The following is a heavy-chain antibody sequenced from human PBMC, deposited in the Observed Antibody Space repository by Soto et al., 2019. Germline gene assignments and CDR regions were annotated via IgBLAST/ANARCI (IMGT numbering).Heavy chain of an antibody. D-gene: IGHD2-2*01. J-gene: IGHJ4*02. CDR2: INGDGSTT. CDR3: AREQRGYCSSTNCSPFDY. Sequence: GVLRLSCAASGFTFSSYWMHWARQAPGKGLVWVSHINGDGSTTSYADFVKGRFTISRDNAKNTLYLQMNSLTVDDTAVYYCAREQRGYCSSTNCSPFDYWGQGTLVTVSS. CDR1: GFTFSSYW. V-gene: IGHV3-74*01.